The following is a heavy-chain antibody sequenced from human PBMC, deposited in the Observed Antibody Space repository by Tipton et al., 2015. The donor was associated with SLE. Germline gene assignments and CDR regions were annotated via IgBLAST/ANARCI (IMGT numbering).Heavy chain of an antibody. CDR1: GFTFNNYW. CDR2: IYYDGSNT. CDR3: AKDLYSGNYYDAFDI. Sequence: SLRLSCAASGFTFNNYWMSWVRQAAGKGLEWVAFIYYDGSNTYYADSVKGRFTISRDNSKNTLYLQLNRLRAEDTAVYFCAKDLYSGNYYDAFDIWDQGTMVTVSS. V-gene: IGHV3-30*18. J-gene: IGHJ3*02. D-gene: IGHD1-26*01.